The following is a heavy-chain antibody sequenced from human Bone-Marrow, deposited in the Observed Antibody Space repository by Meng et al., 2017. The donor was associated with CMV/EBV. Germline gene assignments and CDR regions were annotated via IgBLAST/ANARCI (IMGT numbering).Heavy chain of an antibody. CDR3: AKDMFRYYVDY. V-gene: IGHV3-NL1*01. Sequence: GESLKISCAASGFTFSSYWMHWVRQAPGKGLEWVSVIYSGGSSTYYADSVKGRFTISRDNSKNTLYLQMNSLRAEDSAVYYCAKDMFRYYVDYWGQGTLVTVSS. D-gene: IGHD3-10*02. J-gene: IGHJ4*02. CDR1: GFTFSSYW. CDR2: IYSGGSST.